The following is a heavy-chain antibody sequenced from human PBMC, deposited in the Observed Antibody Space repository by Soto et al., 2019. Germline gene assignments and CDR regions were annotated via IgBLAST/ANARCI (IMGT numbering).Heavy chain of an antibody. CDR1: GFTFSSYA. V-gene: IGHV3-30-3*01. D-gene: IGHD6-6*01. CDR3: TTGFTRLAAFDI. CDR2: ISYDGSNK. J-gene: IGHJ3*02. Sequence: TGGSLRLSCAASGFTFSSYAMYWVRQAPGKGLEWVAVISYDGSNKYYADSAKGRFTISRDDSKNTLYLQMNSLKTEDTAVYYCTTGFTRLAAFDIWGQGTMVTVSS.